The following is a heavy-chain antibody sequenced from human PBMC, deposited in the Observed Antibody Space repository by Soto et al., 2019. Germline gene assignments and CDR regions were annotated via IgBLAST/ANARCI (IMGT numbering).Heavy chain of an antibody. V-gene: IGHV4-30-2*01. CDR2: IYHGGST. J-gene: IGHJ5*02. CDR1: GGSISSGAYS. CDR3: ARSGKTVFDA. Sequence: SETLSLTCAVSGGSISSGAYSWSWIRQPPGKGLEWIGYIYHGGSTYYSPSLKSRVTIPFDRSKTQFSLNLTSVNAADTAVYYCARSGKTVFDAWGQGTLVTVSS. D-gene: IGHD4-17*01.